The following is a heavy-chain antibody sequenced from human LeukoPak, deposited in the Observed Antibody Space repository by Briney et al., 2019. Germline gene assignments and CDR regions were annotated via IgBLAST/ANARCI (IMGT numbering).Heavy chain of an antibody. V-gene: IGHV4-39*01. J-gene: IGHJ4*02. CDR2: IYDSGST. Sequence: SETLSLTCTVSGGSISSNSYYWGWIRQPPGKGLEWIGSIYDSGSTYYNPSLKSRVTMSVDTSKNQFSLKLSSVTAADTAVYYCARSPNSGYDPFDYWGQGTLVTVSS. D-gene: IGHD5-12*01. CDR3: ARSPNSGYDPFDY. CDR1: GGSISSNSYY.